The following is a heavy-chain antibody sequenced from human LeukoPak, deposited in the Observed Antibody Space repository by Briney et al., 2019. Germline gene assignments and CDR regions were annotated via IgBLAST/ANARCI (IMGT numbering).Heavy chain of an antibody. J-gene: IGHJ3*02. CDR1: GFSFSNHW. CDR3: ARGRGYYEVDAYDI. D-gene: IGHD3-22*01. CDR2: INQFGSGE. Sequence: PPGGSLRLSCAASGFSFSNHWMSWVRQAPGKGLEWVANINQFGSGEYYVDSVKGRFTISRDDAKYSVFLQMNSLRVEDTAMYYRARGRGYYEVDAYDIWGQGTMVAVSS. V-gene: IGHV3-7*04.